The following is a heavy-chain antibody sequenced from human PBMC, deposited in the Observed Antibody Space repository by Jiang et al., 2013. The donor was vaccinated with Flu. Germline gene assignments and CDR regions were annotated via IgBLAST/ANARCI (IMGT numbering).Heavy chain of an antibody. Sequence: GLEWIGYIYYSGSTYYNPSLKSRVTISVDTSKNQFSLKLSSVTAADTAVYYCATPAAAAITMVRGARYYFDYWGQGTLVTVSS. CDR3: ATPAAAAITMVRGARYYFDY. V-gene: IGHV4-59*04. D-gene: IGHD3-10*01. CDR2: IYYSGST. J-gene: IGHJ4*02.